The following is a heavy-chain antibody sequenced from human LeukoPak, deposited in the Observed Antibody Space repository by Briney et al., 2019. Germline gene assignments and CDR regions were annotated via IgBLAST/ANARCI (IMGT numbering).Heavy chain of an antibody. D-gene: IGHD2-2*01. J-gene: IGHJ2*01. Sequence: SETLSLTCTVSGGSISSYYWSWIRQPPGKGLEWIGYIYYSGSTNYNPSLKSRVTISVDTSKNQFSLKLSSVTAADTAVYYCARGKGCSSTSCPGGYFDLWGRGTLVTVSS. CDR1: GGSISSYY. CDR2: IYYSGST. CDR3: ARGKGCSSTSCPGGYFDL. V-gene: IGHV4-59*01.